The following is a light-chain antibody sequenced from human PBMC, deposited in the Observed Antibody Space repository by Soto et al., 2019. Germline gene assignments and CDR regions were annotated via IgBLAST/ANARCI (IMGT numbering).Light chain of an antibody. J-gene: IGKJ5*01. CDR3: QQRSNWAIT. CDR2: DAS. CDR1: QSVSSY. V-gene: IGKV3-11*01. Sequence: EIVLTQSPATLSLSPGERATLSCRASQSVSSYLAWYQQKPGQAPRLLIYDASNRATGIPARFSGSGSGTDFTLTISSLEPEDFAFDYCQQRSNWAITFGQGTRLEIK.